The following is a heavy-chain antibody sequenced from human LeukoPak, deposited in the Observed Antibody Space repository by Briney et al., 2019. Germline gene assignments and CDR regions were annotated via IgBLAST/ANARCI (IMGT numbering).Heavy chain of an antibody. CDR2: INNDGNRI. Sequence: RSGGSLRLSCAASGFTVSNSWMFWVRQAPGKGLMYVSEINNDGNRIRYVDSVKGRFTISRDGAKNTLFLQMNSLRDDDTAMYYCARGGLPGGFDYWGRGILVTVSS. CDR1: GFTVSNSW. J-gene: IGHJ4*02. D-gene: IGHD7-27*01. V-gene: IGHV3-74*01. CDR3: ARGGLPGGFDY.